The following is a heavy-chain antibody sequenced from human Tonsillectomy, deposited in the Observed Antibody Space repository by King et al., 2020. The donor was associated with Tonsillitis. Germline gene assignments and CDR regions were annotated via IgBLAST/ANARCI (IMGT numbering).Heavy chain of an antibody. V-gene: IGHV3-66*01. CDR3: ARSAPDDFWSAYGYYYYYLDV. J-gene: IGHJ6*03. CDR1: GFIVSSNY. CDR2: IYSGGTT. D-gene: IGHD3-3*01. Sequence: EVQLVESGGGLVQPGGSLRLSCAVSGFIVSSNYMTWVRQAPGKGLEWVSIIYSGGTTYNADSVKGRFTISRDNSKNTLYLQMNSLRVEDTAGYYCARSAPDDFWSAYGYYYYYLDVWGKGTTVTVSS.